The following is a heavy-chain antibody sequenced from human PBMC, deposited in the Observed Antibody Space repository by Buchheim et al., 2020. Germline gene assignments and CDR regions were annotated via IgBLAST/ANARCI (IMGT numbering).Heavy chain of an antibody. J-gene: IGHJ5*02. CDR1: GFTFSSYA. D-gene: IGHD1-26*01. Sequence: QVPLVESGGGVVQPGRSLRLSCAASGFTFSSYAMHWVRQAPGKGLEWVAVISYDGSNKYYADSVKGRFTISRDNSKNTLYLEMNSLRAEDTAVYYCARGGVGGSYNWFDPWGQGTL. CDR2: ISYDGSNK. CDR3: ARGGVGGSYNWFDP. V-gene: IGHV3-30*04.